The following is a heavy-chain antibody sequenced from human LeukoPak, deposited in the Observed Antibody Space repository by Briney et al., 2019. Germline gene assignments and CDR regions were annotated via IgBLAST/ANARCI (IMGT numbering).Heavy chain of an antibody. V-gene: IGHV4-34*01. CDR3: ARGDYSNYSFAY. D-gene: IGHD4-11*01. J-gene: IGHJ4*02. CDR2: INHSGST. Sequence: PSETLSLTCAVYGGSFSGYYWSWIRQPPGKGLEWIGEINHSGSTNYNPSLKSRVTISVDTSKNQFSLKLSSVTAADTAVYYCARGDYSNYSFAYWGQGTLVTVSS. CDR1: GGSFSGYY.